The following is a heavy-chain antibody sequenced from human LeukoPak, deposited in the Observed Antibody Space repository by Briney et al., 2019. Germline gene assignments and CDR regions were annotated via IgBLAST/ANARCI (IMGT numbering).Heavy chain of an antibody. CDR3: ARRSGGDGYNFDAFDI. CDR1: GFSSGGYA. J-gene: IGHJ3*02. D-gene: IGHD5-24*01. V-gene: IGHV3-23*01. CDR2: ISGTDYNT. Sequence: GGSLRLSCAASGFSSGGYAMGWVRQVPGKGLEWVSTISGTDYNTYYADSVKGRFTISRDNSKNTLYLQMNSLRAEDTSVYYCARRSGGDGYNFDAFDIWGQGTMVTVSS.